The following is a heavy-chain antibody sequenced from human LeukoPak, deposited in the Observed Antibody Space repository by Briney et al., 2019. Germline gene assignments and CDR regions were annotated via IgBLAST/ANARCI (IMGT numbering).Heavy chain of an antibody. J-gene: IGHJ3*02. V-gene: IGHV4-30-2*06. CDR2: IFHGGNT. Sequence: SETLSLTCTVSGGSISSGGYYWNWIRQSPGKGLEWIGYIFHGGNTYYNPSFKSRVTISLDRSKNQFSLKLSSVTAADTAVYYCARDRRYSSSWYDAFDIWGQGTMVTVSS. D-gene: IGHD6-6*01. CDR3: ARDRRYSSSWYDAFDI. CDR1: GGSISSGGYY.